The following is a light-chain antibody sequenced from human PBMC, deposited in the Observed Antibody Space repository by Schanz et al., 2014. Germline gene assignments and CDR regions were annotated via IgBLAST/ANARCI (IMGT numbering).Light chain of an antibody. CDR3: QQTSSVHIS. Sequence: DIQMTQSPSTLSASVGDRVTITCRASQSISAWLAWYQQKPGKAPNLLIYQASFLQSGVPSRFSGSGSGTDFTLTISSLQPEDFATYYCQQTSSVHISFGGGTKVEI. V-gene: IGKV1-5*03. J-gene: IGKJ4*01. CDR2: QAS. CDR1: QSISAW.